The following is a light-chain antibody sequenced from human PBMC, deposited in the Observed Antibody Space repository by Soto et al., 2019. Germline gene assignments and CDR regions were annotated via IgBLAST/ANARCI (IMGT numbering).Light chain of an antibody. Sequence: EIVLAQSPGTLSLSPGERATLPCRASQSVTNSFLAWYQQKPGQAPRLLIYGASRRATGIPDRFTGSGSGTDFTLTISRLEPDDFATYYCQQYNTYSKTFGQGTKVDIK. CDR2: GAS. V-gene: IGKV3-20*01. CDR1: QSVTNSF. J-gene: IGKJ1*01. CDR3: QQYNTYSKT.